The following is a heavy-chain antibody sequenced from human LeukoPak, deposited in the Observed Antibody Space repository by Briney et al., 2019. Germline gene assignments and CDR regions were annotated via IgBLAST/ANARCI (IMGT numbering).Heavy chain of an antibody. Sequence: PSETLSLTCTVSGASIRHYYWSWIRQPPGKGLEWIGNLYHSGSPNYNPSLTSRVTISIDTAKNQFSLRLRSVTAADTAVYYCATLTGTTYPYYFDFWGQATLVTVSS. D-gene: IGHD1-20*01. CDR2: LYHSGSP. V-gene: IGHV4-59*01. CDR3: ATLTGTTYPYYFDF. J-gene: IGHJ4*02. CDR1: GASIRHYY.